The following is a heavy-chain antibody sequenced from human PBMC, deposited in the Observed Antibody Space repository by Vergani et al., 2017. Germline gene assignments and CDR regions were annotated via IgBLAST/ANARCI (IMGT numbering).Heavy chain of an antibody. V-gene: IGHV3-30-3*01. CDR1: GFTFSSYA. CDR3: ARLPWLADFDY. J-gene: IGHJ4*02. Sequence: QVQLVESGGGVVQPGRSLRLSCAASGFTFSSYAMHWVRPAPGKGLEWVAVISYDGSNKYYADSVKGRFTISRDNSKNTLYLQMNSLRAEDTAVYYCARLPWLADFDYWGQGTLVTVSS. CDR2: ISYDGSNK. D-gene: IGHD6-19*01.